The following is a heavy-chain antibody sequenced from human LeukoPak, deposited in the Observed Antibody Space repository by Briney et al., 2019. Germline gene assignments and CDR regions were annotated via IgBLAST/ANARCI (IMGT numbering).Heavy chain of an antibody. CDR1: GFTVSSDY. CDR2: IYNGGTT. J-gene: IGHJ4*02. Sequence: PGGSLRLSCSASGFTVSSDYMSWVRQAPGKGLEWVSVIYNGGTTKYADSVKGRFIISRDNSRNMLYLQMNSLRVEDTAVYYCARWPTMGGRWGQGTLVTVSS. V-gene: IGHV3-66*01. CDR3: ARWPTMGGR. D-gene: IGHD3-16*01.